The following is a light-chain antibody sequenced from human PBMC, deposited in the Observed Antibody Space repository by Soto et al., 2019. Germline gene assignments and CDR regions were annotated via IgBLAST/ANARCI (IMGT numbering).Light chain of an antibody. CDR2: VNT. Sequence: QSALTQPPSVSGAPGQRVTISCTGSSSNIGAGYDVHWYQQFPGTAPKLLIYVNTNRPSGVPDRFSGSKSGTSASLAITGLQAEDEADYYCQTYDSSLSGVVFGEGTQLTVL. CDR1: SSNIGAGYD. V-gene: IGLV1-40*01. CDR3: QTYDSSLSGVV. J-gene: IGLJ2*01.